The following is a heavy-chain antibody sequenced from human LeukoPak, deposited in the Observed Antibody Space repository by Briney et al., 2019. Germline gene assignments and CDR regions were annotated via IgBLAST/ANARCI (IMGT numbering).Heavy chain of an antibody. Sequence: GGSLRLSCAASGLTFSSYAMHWVRKAPGKGLVWVSRINSDGTRTTYADSVKGRFTISRDNAKNTVYLQMNSLTAEDTAVYYCATVATGSWGWIDPWGQGTLVTVSS. CDR3: ATVATGSWGWIDP. D-gene: IGHD1-26*01. J-gene: IGHJ5*02. V-gene: IGHV3-74*01. CDR1: GLTFSSYA. CDR2: INSDGTRT.